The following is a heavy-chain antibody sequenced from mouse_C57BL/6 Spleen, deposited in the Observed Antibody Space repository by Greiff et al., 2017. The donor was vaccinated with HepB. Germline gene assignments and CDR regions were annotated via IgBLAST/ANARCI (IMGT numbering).Heavy chain of an antibody. Sequence: EVKLVESGGGLVQPKGSLKLSCAASGFSFNTYAMNWVRQAPGKGLEWVARIRSKSNNYATYYADSVKDRFTISRDDSESMLYLQMNNLKTEDTAMYYCVCSSLAMDYWGQGTSVTVSS. D-gene: IGHD1-1*01. J-gene: IGHJ4*01. CDR1: GFSFNTYA. V-gene: IGHV10-1*01. CDR2: IRSKSNNYAT. CDR3: VCSSLAMDY.